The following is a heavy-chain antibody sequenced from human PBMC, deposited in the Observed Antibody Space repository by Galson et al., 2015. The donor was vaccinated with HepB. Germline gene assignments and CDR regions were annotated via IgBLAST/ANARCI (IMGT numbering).Heavy chain of an antibody. CDR2: INTNTGNP. CDR1: GYTFTSYA. V-gene: IGHV7-4-1*02. J-gene: IGHJ4*02. D-gene: IGHD3-9*01. CDR3: ARPNYDILTGYYNSPFGY. Sequence: SVKVSCKASGYTFTSYAMNWVRQAPGQGLEWMGWINTNTGNPTYAQGFTGRFVFSLDTSVSTAYLQISSLKAEDTAVYYCARPNYDILTGYYNSPFGYWGQGTLVTVSS.